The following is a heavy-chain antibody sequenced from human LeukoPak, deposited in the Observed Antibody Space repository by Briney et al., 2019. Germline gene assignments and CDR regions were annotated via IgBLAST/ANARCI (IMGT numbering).Heavy chain of an antibody. CDR2: MNPNSGTT. D-gene: IGHD1-26*01. J-gene: IGHJ3*02. Sequence: PVASVKVSCKAAGYTFTNYDINWVRQATGQGLEWMGWMNPNSGTTVYAQKFQGRVTITRNTSISTAYMELSSLRSEDTAVYYCARELLVVGATGAFDIWGQGTMVTISS. CDR1: GYTFTNYD. CDR3: ARELLVVGATGAFDI. V-gene: IGHV1-8*03.